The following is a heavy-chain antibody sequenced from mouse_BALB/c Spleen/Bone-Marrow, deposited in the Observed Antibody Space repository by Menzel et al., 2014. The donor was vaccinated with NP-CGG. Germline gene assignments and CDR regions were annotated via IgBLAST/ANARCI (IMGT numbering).Heavy chain of an antibody. D-gene: IGHD4-1*01. Sequence: EGQVVEAGGGLGQPGGSLKLSCAASGFDFSRYWMSWVRQGPGEGLEWVGKINPDSSTINYTPSLKDKFIISRDNAKNTLYLQMSKVRSEDTALYYCARPAVGRYFDYWGQGTTLTVSS. CDR3: ARPAVGRYFDY. V-gene: IGHV4-1*02. CDR2: INPDSSTI. J-gene: IGHJ2*01. CDR1: GFDFSRYW.